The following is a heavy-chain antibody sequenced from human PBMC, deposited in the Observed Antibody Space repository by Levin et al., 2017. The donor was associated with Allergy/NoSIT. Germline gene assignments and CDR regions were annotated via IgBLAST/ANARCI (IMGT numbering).Heavy chain of an antibody. CDR2: ISGSGGST. J-gene: IGHJ2*01. D-gene: IGHD6-19*01. CDR3: AKNSWGDPSGGYFDL. CDR1: GFTFSSYA. V-gene: IGHV3-23*01. Sequence: GGSLRLSCAASGFTFSSYAMSWVRQAPGKGLEWVSAISGSGGSTYYADSVKGRFTISRDNSKNTLYLQMNSLRAEDTAVYYCAKNSWGDPSGGYFDLWGRGTLVTVSS.